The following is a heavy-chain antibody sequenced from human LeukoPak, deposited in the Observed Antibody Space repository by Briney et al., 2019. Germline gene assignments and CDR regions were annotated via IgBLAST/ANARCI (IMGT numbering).Heavy chain of an antibody. Sequence: PSETLSLTCTVSGGSISSYYWSWIRQPAGKGLEWIGRIYTSGSTNYNPSLKSRVTMSVDTSKNQFSLKLSSVTAADTAVYYCARDYDSSGYYSPYYFDYWGQGTLVTVSS. CDR3: ARDYDSSGYYSPYYFDY. CDR1: GGSISSYY. J-gene: IGHJ4*02. V-gene: IGHV4-4*07. CDR2: IYTSGST. D-gene: IGHD3-22*01.